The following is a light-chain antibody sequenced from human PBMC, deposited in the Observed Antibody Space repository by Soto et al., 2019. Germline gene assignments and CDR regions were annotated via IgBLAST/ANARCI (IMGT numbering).Light chain of an antibody. J-gene: IGLJ1*01. CDR2: EVN. V-gene: IGLV2-8*01. CDR3: TSYAGGTSV. CDR1: SSDVGGYNY. Sequence: QSALTQPPSASGSPGQSVTISCTGTSSDVGGYNYVSWYQQHPGKVPKLMVYEVNKRPSGVPDRFSGSKSGNTASLTVAGLQAEDEADYYCTSYAGGTSVFGTGTKVTVL.